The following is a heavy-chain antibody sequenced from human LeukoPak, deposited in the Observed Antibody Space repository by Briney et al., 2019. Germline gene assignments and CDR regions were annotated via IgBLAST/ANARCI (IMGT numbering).Heavy chain of an antibody. CDR1: GYTFTSYY. D-gene: IGHD3-10*01. Sequence: ASVKVSCKASGYTFTSYYMHWVRQAPGQGLEWMGIINPSGGSTSYAQKFQGRATMTRDTSTSTVYMELSSLRSEDTAVYYCARDGDYYGSGRLSHRFDYWGQGTLVTVSS. V-gene: IGHV1-46*01. CDR2: INPSGGST. J-gene: IGHJ4*02. CDR3: ARDGDYYGSGRLSHRFDY.